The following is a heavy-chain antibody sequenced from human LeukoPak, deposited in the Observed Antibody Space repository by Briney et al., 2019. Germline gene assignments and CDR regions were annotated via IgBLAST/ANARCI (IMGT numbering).Heavy chain of an antibody. CDR2: IYHSGST. J-gene: IGHJ4*02. D-gene: IGHD2-2*01. CDR1: GYSTTSGYY. CDR3: ARLYLRDHCSSTSCYGLYFDY. V-gene: IGHV4-38-2*01. Sequence: PSETLSLTCAVSGYSTTSGYYWGWIRQPPGKGLEWIGSIYHSGSTYYNPSLKTRVTISVDTSKNQFSLKLSSVTAADTAVYYCARLYLRDHCSSTSCYGLYFDYWGQGTLVTVSS.